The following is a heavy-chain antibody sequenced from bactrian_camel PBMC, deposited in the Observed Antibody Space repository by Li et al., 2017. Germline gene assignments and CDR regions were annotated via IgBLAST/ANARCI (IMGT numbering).Heavy chain of an antibody. CDR1: GFTFSSYD. D-gene: IGHD6*01. CDR3: AAGKWYTDEYNY. V-gene: IGHV3S40*01. Sequence: VQLVESGGGLVQPGGSLRLSCAASGFTFSSYDMSWVRQAPGKGLEWVSTINSGGGRLWVADSVKGRFTISRDNAKDTVYLQMNNLKSEDTALYYCAAGKWYTDEYNYWGQGTQVTVS. CDR2: INSGGGRL. J-gene: IGHJ4*01.